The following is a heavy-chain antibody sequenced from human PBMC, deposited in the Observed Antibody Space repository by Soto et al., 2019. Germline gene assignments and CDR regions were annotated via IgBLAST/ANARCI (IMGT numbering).Heavy chain of an antibody. CDR2: IIPIFGTA. CDR1: GGTFSSYA. J-gene: IGHJ5*02. CDR3: ARGVDVTMVRGVSNWFDP. D-gene: IGHD3-10*01. V-gene: IGHV1-69*12. Sequence: QVQLVQSGAEVKKPGSSVKVSCKASGGTFSSYAISWVRQAAGQGLEWMGGIIPIFGTANYAQKFQGRVTITADESTSTAYMELSSLRSEDTAVYYCARGVDVTMVRGVSNWFDPWGQGTLVTVSS.